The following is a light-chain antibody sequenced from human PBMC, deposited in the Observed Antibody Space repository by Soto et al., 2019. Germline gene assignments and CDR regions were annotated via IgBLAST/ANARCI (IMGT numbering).Light chain of an antibody. J-gene: IGLJ3*02. CDR3: AAWDDSLSGWV. V-gene: IGLV1-47*01. Sequence: QSVLTQPPSASETPGQRVTISCSGSSSNIGSNYVYWYHQLPGTAPKLLIYRNNQRPSWVPDRFSGSKSGTSASLAISGLRSEDEAEYYCAAWDDSLSGWVFGGGTKLTVL. CDR2: RNN. CDR1: SSNIGSNY.